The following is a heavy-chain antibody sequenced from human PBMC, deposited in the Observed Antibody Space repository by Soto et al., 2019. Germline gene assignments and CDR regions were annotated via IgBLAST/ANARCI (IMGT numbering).Heavy chain of an antibody. J-gene: IGHJ5*02. CDR2: INAGNGNT. D-gene: IGHD3-9*01. CDR3: ARERSGLVITDNWFDP. V-gene: IGHV1-3*01. Sequence: EASVKVSCKASGYTFTSYAMHWVRQAPGQRLEWMGWINAGNGNTKYSQKFQGRVTITRDTSASTAYMELSSLRSEDTAVYYCARERSGLVITDNWFDPWGQGTLVTVSS. CDR1: GYTFTSYA.